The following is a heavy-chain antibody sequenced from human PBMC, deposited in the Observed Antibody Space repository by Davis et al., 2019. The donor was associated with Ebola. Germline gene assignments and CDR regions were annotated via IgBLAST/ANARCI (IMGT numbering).Heavy chain of an antibody. CDR3: GGSTSSDGTGIDY. D-gene: IGHD1-1*01. J-gene: IGHJ4*02. Sequence: LSLTCAASGFTFSTYSMNWVRQAPGKGLEWVSTISGIGATIHSADSVTGRFTLSRYNTKNTLYLQMNSLRAEDTAVYYCGGSTSSDGTGIDYWGQGTLVTVSS. V-gene: IGHV3-21*01. CDR2: ISGIGATI. CDR1: GFTFSTYS.